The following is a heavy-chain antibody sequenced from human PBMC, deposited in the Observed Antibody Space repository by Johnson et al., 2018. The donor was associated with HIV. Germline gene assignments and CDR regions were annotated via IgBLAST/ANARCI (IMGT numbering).Heavy chain of an antibody. CDR2: ISGSGDNT. J-gene: IGHJ3*02. V-gene: IGHV3-23*04. Sequence: EVQLVESRGVLVQPGESLGLSCAASGFTFSSYAMNWVRQAPGKGLEWVSLISGSGDNTHYADSVKGRFTISRDNSKNTLYLQINSLRAEDTAVYFCARGNRVVDHAFDIWGQGTMVTVSS. CDR1: GFTFSSYA. D-gene: IGHD2-15*01. CDR3: ARGNRVVDHAFDI.